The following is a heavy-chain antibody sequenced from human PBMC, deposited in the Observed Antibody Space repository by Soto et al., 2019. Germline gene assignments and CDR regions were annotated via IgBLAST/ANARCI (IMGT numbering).Heavy chain of an antibody. CDR1: GFTFSSYA. Sequence: QVQLVESGGGVVQPGRSLRLSCAVSGFTFSSYAMHWVRQAPGKGLEWEAVISYDGSNKYYADSVKGRFTISRDNSKNTLYLQMNSLRAEDTAVYYCASEEWLRFRVGYGMDVWGQGTTVTVSS. D-gene: IGHD5-12*01. CDR3: ASEEWLRFRVGYGMDV. V-gene: IGHV3-30-3*01. J-gene: IGHJ6*02. CDR2: ISYDGSNK.